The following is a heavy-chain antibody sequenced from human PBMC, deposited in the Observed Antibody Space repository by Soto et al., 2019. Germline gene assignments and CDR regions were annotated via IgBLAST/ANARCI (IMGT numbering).Heavy chain of an antibody. CDR2: TSSSGSYR. CDR3: ARGDCSGEYCHFDY. D-gene: IGHD2-15*01. Sequence: GGSLRLSCAASGFTFSNYNMNWVRQAPGKGLEWVSSTSSSGSYRYYADSVKGRFTISRDNAKNSLYLQMNNLRAEDTAVFYCARGDCSGEYCHFDYWGQGTLVTVSS. CDR1: GFTFSNYN. J-gene: IGHJ4*02. V-gene: IGHV3-21*01.